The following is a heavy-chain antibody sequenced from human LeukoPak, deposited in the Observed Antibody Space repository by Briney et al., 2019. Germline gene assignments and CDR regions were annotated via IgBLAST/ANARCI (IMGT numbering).Heavy chain of an antibody. D-gene: IGHD5-24*01. CDR1: GFAFSDYY. Sequence: GGSLRLSRAASGFAFSDYYVMWVRQAPGKGLEWLSAIDNTTSLTKYADSVKGRFHISRDNSKNSLSLQMYNLRAGESPMYYCARSRQLLGRGTFSSYSLDIWG. J-gene: IGHJ3*02. V-gene: IGHV3-11*03. CDR2: IDNTTSLT. CDR3: ARSRQLLGRGTFSSYSLDI.